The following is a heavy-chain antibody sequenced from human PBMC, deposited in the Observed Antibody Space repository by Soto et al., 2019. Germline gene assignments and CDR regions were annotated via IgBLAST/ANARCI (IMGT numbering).Heavy chain of an antibody. CDR2: IYHSGST. V-gene: IGHV4-4*02. Sequence: PSETLSLTCAVSGGSISSSNWWSWVRQPPGKGLEWIGEIYHSGSTNYNPSLKSRVTISVDKSKNQFSLKLSSVTAADTAVYYCARDPTPTTLDAFDIWGQGTMVTVSS. CDR1: GGSISSSNW. J-gene: IGHJ3*02. CDR3: ARDPTPTTLDAFDI.